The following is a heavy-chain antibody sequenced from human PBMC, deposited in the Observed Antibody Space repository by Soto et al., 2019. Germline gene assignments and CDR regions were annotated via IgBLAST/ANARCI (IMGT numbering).Heavy chain of an antibody. Sequence: QVQLVQSGAEVKKPGASVKVSCKASGYTFTSYDINWVRQATGQGLEWMGWMHPNSGNTGYAQKFQGRVTMTRNTSISTAYMELSSLRSEDTAVYYCAGIRSVAARRGYYYGMDVWGQGTTVTVSS. D-gene: IGHD2-15*01. CDR3: AGIRSVAARRGYYYGMDV. CDR2: MHPNSGNT. V-gene: IGHV1-8*01. CDR1: GYTFTSYD. J-gene: IGHJ6*02.